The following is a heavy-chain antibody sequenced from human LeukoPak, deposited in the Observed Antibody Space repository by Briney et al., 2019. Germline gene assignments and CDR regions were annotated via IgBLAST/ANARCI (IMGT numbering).Heavy chain of an antibody. Sequence: GASVKVSCKQSGYSFPSNSISCGRQAPGQGLEWMGWISAYNGNTIYAQKVKGRVTMTTDTSTSTAYMELRSLKSDDTAVYFCTSASYFRDGDCYSDYWGQGTLVTVSS. CDR2: ISAYNGNT. V-gene: IGHV1-18*01. D-gene: IGHD4-17*01. CDR3: TSASYFRDGDCYSDY. J-gene: IGHJ4*02. CDR1: GYSFPSNS.